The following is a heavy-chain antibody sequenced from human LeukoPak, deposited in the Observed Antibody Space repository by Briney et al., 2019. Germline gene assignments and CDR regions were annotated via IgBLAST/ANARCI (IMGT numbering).Heavy chain of an antibody. Sequence: GASVKVSCKASGYTFTGYYMHWVRQAPGQGLEWMGWINPNSGGTNYAQKLQGRVTMTTDTSTSTAYMELRSLRSDDTAVYYCARVETLPAATTYYYYMDVWGKGTTVTVSS. CDR1: GYTFTGYY. CDR3: ARVETLPAATTYYYYMDV. J-gene: IGHJ6*03. V-gene: IGHV1-2*02. D-gene: IGHD2-2*01. CDR2: INPNSGGT.